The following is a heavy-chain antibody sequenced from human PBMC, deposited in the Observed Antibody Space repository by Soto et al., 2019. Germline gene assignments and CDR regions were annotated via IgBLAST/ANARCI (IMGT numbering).Heavy chain of an antibody. Sequence: QAQLVQSGAEAKQPGASVRVSCQASGYTFTDFALHWVRQAPGQGLEWMGWINVGNGNTGYSRKIQGRVTTDRAMSATTAYIEVTSLTSEDKAIYCCAREGAHCALLDMWCQGTLVNVSS. D-gene: IGHD2-2*03. CDR3: AREGAHCALLDM. J-gene: IGHJ4*02. V-gene: IGHV1-3*01. CDR1: GYTFTDFA. CDR2: INVGNGNT.